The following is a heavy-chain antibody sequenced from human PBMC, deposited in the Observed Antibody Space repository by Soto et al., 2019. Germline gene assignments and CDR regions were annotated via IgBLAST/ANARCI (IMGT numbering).Heavy chain of an antibody. V-gene: IGHV3-23*01. CDR3: AKYRSGGSCYTRCAFDI. CDR1: GFTFSGYA. Sequence: GGSLRLSCAASGFTFSGYAMSWVRQAPGKGLEWVSAISGSGGSTYYADSVKGRFTISRDNSKNTLYLQMNSLRAEDTAVYYCAKYRSGGSCYTRCAFDIWGQGTMVTVSS. J-gene: IGHJ3*02. D-gene: IGHD2-15*01. CDR2: ISGSGGST.